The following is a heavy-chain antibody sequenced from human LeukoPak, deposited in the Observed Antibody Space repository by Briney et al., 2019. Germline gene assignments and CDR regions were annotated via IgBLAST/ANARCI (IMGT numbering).Heavy chain of an antibody. CDR2: IYYSGST. CDR1: GGSISSYY. J-gene: IGHJ4*02. V-gene: IGHV4-59*08. D-gene: IGHD6-19*01. Sequence: SETLSLTCTVSGGSISSYYWSWIRQPPGKGLEWIGYIYYSGSTNYNPSLKSRLTISIDTSKNQFSLKLSSVTAADTAVYYCARHSGAGTGFVYWGQGTLVTVSS. CDR3: ARHSGAGTGFVY.